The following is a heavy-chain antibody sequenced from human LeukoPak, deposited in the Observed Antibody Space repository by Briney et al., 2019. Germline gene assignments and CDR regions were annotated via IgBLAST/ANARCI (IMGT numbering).Heavy chain of an antibody. J-gene: IGHJ4*02. D-gene: IGHD6-13*01. CDR2: ISYDGSNK. Sequence: GGSLRLSCAASGFTFSSYAMHWVRQAPGKGLERVAVISYDGSNKYYADSVKGRFTISRDNSKNTLYLQMNSLRAEDTAVYYCARTYSSSWTKRRNFDYWGQGALVTVSS. V-gene: IGHV3-30-3*01. CDR3: ARTYSSSWTKRRNFDY. CDR1: GFTFSSYA.